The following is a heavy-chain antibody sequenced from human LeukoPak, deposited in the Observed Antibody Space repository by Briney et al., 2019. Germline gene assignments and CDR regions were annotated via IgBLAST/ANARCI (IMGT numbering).Heavy chain of an antibody. CDR2: INADNGNT. J-gene: IGHJ4*02. CDR1: GYTFTSYY. Sequence: EASVKVSCKASGYTFTSYYMHWVRQAPGQGLEWMGWINADNGNTKYSQKFKGRVTITRDTSASTAYVELSSLRSEDTAVYYCARDVDIVATAPGDYWGQGTLVTVSS. D-gene: IGHD5-12*01. V-gene: IGHV1-3*01. CDR3: ARDVDIVATAPGDY.